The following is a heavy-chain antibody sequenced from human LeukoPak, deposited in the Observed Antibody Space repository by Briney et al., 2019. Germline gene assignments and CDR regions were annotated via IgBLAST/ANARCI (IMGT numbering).Heavy chain of an antibody. Sequence: GASVKVSCKVSGYTLTELLIHWVRQAPGKGLEWMGGFDPEDRETIYAQIFQGRVIMTEDTSTDTAYMELSSLTSEDTAVYYCTTGVAGGTSYSPAWYFDLWGRGTVVTVSS. D-gene: IGHD4-23*01. CDR2: FDPEDRET. CDR1: GYTLTELL. J-gene: IGHJ2*01. CDR3: TTGVAGGTSYSPAWYFDL. V-gene: IGHV1-24*01.